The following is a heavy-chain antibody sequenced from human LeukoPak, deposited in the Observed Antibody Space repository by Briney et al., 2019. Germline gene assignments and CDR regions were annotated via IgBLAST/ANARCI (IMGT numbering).Heavy chain of an antibody. J-gene: IGHJ3*02. CDR3: ARVSPKGAFDI. CDR1: GFTVSSNY. V-gene: IGHV3-53*01. Sequence: PGGSLRLSCAASGFTVSSNYMSWVRQAPGKGLEWVSVIYSGGSTYYADSVKGRFTISRDNSKNTLYLQMNSLRAEDTAVYYCARVSPKGAFDIWGQGTMVTVSS. CDR2: IYSGGST.